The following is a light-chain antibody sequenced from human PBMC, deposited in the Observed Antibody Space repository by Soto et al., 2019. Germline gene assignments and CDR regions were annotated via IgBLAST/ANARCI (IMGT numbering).Light chain of an antibody. CDR2: DVS. Sequence: QSVLTQPASASGSPGQSITISRTGTSSDVGGYNYVSWYQQHPGKAPKLMIYDVSNRPSGVSNRFSGPKSGNTASLTISGLQAEDEADYYCSSYTSSSTVFGGGTKVTVL. CDR1: SSDVGGYNY. J-gene: IGLJ2*01. V-gene: IGLV2-14*01. CDR3: SSYTSSSTV.